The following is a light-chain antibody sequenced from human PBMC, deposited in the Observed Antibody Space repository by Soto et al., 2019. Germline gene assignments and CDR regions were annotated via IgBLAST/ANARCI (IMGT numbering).Light chain of an antibody. V-gene: IGLV2-14*01. J-gene: IGLJ1*01. CDR3: SSYTRSSTYV. CDR1: SSDVAAYNY. CDR2: EVS. Sequence: QPVLTQPASVSGSPGQSITISCTGTSSDVAAYNYVSWYQQHPGKAPKLMIYEVSNRPSGVSNRFSGSKSGNTASLTISGLQAEDEADYYCSSYTRSSTYVFGTGTKLTVL.